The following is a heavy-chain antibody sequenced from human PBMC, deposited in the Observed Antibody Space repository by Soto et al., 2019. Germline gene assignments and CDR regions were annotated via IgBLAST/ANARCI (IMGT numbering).Heavy chain of an antibody. CDR3: ARGAAAYYYYGMDV. CDR1: GGTFSSYA. V-gene: IGHV1-69*13. CDR2: IIPIFGTA. J-gene: IGHJ6*02. Sequence: SVKVSCKASGGTFSSYAISWVRQAPGQGLEWMGGIIPIFGTANYAQKFQGRVTITAGESTSTAYMELSSLRSEDTAVYYCARGAAAYYYYGMDVWGQGTTVTVSS. D-gene: IGHD6-13*01.